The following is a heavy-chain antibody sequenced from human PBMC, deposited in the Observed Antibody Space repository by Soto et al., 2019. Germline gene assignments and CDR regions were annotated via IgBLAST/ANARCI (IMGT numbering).Heavy chain of an antibody. D-gene: IGHD6-19*01. V-gene: IGHV4-39*01. CDR1: GGSISSSSYY. CDR2: IYYSGST. J-gene: IGHJ6*02. CDR3: ARGLKSVAGIGDYYYGMDV. Sequence: PSETLSLTCTVSGGSISSSSYYWGWIRQPPGKGLEWIGSIYYSGSTYYNPSLKSRVTISVDTSKNQFSLKLSSVTAADTAVYYCARGLKSVAGIGDYYYGMDVWGQGTTVTVSS.